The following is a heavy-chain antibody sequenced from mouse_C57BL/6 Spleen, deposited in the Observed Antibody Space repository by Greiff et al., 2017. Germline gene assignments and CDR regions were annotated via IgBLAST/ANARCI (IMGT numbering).Heavy chain of an antibody. CDR3: ARNDYPYAMDY. J-gene: IGHJ4*01. Sequence: QVQLKESGPELVKPGASVKISCKASGYAFSSYWMNWVKQRPGKGLEWIGQIYPGDGDTNYNGKFKGKAILTADKSSSTAYMQLSSLTSEDSAVYFCARNDYPYAMDYWGQGTSVTVSS. D-gene: IGHD2-4*01. CDR2: IYPGDGDT. CDR1: GYAFSSYW. V-gene: IGHV1-80*01.